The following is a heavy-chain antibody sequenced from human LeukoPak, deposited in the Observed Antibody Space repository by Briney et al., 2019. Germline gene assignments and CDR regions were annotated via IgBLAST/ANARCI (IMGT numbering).Heavy chain of an antibody. CDR2: INEDASII. CDR3: VRDLILVWTPGDDFDF. V-gene: IGHV3-74*01. D-gene: IGHD3-16*01. Sequence: LXXAAXXFTFSGYWMHWVRPAPGKGLEWVSRINEDASIITYADSVKGRFIISRDNTKNSLYLQMNSLRAEDTAVYYCVRDLILVWTPGDDFDFWGQGTLVAVSS. CDR1: XFTFSGYW. J-gene: IGHJ4*02.